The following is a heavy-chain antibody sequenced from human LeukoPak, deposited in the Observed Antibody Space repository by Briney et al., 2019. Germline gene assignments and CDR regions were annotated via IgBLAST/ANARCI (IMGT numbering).Heavy chain of an antibody. J-gene: IGHJ4*02. CDR1: GFSFRDYW. CDR2: INGGGTST. D-gene: IGHD1-26*01. CDR3: ARRHLPVGTNDRDDY. V-gene: IGHV3-74*01. Sequence: GGSLRLSCAASGFSFRDYWMHWVRQAPGKGLVWVSRINGGGTSTNYADSVKGRFTISRDNAKKTLYLQMNSLRAEDTAVYYVARRHLPVGTNDRDDYWGQGTLVTVSS.